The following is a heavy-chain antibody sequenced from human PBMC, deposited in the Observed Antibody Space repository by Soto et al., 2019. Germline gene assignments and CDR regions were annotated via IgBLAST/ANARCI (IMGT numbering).Heavy chain of an antibody. CDR1: GFTFSSYG. CDR3: AENSGKYNNFGMDV. V-gene: IGHV3-30*18. Sequence: GGSLRLSCAASGFTFSSYGMHWVRQAPGKGLEWVAVISYDGSNKYYADSVKGRFTISRDNSKNTLYLQMNSLRAEDTAVYYCAENSGKYNNFGMDVWGQGTTVTVSS. CDR2: ISYDGSNK. J-gene: IGHJ6*02. D-gene: IGHD2-15*01.